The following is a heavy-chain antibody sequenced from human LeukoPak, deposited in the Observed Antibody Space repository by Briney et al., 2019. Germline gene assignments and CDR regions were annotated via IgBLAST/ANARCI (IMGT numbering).Heavy chain of an antibody. Sequence: GASVKVSCKASGGTFSSYAISWVRQAPGQGLEWMGRIIPILGIANYAQKFQGRVTITADKSTSTAYMELSRLRSDDTAVYYCARSYSSSWYDMSAFDIWGQGTMVTVSS. CDR1: GGTFSSYA. J-gene: IGHJ3*02. CDR3: ARSYSSSWYDMSAFDI. V-gene: IGHV1-69*04. CDR2: IIPILGIA. D-gene: IGHD6-13*01.